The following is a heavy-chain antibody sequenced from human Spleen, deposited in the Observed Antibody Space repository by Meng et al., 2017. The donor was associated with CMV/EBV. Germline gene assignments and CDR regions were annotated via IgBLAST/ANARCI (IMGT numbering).Heavy chain of an antibody. Sequence: EVQLVESGGGLVKPGGSLRLSCAASVFTFSSYSMNWVRQAPGKGLEWVSSISSSSYIYYADSVKGRFTISRDNAKNSLYLQMNSLRAEDTAVYYCARERVYCSGGSCYYYFDYWGQGTMVTVSA. V-gene: IGHV3-21*01. CDR1: VFTFSSYS. J-gene: IGHJ4*02. D-gene: IGHD2-15*01. CDR3: ARERVYCSGGSCYYYFDY. CDR2: ISSSSYI.